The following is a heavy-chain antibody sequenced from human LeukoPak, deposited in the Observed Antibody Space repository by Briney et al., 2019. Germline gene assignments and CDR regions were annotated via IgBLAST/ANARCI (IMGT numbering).Heavy chain of an antibody. Sequence: PSETLSLTCTVSGGPITDYFWNWIRQPAGKGLEWIGRLYSSGSTNYNPSLKSRVIMSVDTSKNQFSLKLYSVTAADTAVYYCARDDGASVLEYWGQGALVTVSS. CDR1: GGPITDYF. J-gene: IGHJ4*02. CDR2: LYSSGST. V-gene: IGHV4-4*07. CDR3: ARDDGASVLEY. D-gene: IGHD4-17*01.